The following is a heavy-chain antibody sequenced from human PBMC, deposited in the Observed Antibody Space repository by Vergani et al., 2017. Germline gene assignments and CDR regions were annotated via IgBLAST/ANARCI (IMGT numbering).Heavy chain of an antibody. V-gene: IGHV1-46*01. CDR3: ARAQSTLGYCSGGSCYPFDY. J-gene: IGHJ4*02. D-gene: IGHD2-15*01. Sequence: QVQLVPSGAEVKKPGASVKVSCKASGYTFTSYYMHWVRQAPGQGLEWMGIINPSGGSTSYAQKFQGRVTMTRDTSTSTVYMELSSLRSEDTAVYYCARAQSTLGYCSGGSCYPFDYWGQGTLVTVSS. CDR1: GYTFTSYY. CDR2: INPSGGST.